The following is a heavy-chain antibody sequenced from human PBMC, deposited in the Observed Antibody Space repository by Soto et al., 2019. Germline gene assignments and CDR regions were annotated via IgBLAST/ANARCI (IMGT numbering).Heavy chain of an antibody. Sequence: SETLSLTCAVYGGSFSGYYWSWIRQPPGKGLEWIGEINHSGSTNYNPSLKSRVTISVDTSKNQFSLKLSSVTAADTAVYYCARAIRAASEWYYYYYMDVWGKGTTVTVSS. CDR2: INHSGST. J-gene: IGHJ6*03. CDR1: GGSFSGYY. CDR3: ARAIRAASEWYYYYYMDV. V-gene: IGHV4-34*01. D-gene: IGHD3-3*01.